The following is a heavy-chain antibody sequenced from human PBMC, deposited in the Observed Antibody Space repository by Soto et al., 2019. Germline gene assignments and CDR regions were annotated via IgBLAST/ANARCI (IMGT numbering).Heavy chain of an antibody. Sequence: SETLSLTCVVYGGSFSNYYWSWIRQPPGEGLEWIGEINHTGNTNYNPSLKSRVTISGDRSRNQFSLKLTSVTAADTAVYYCAILGKGYWGQGTLVTVSS. CDR1: GGSFSNYY. CDR3: AILGKGY. V-gene: IGHV4-34*01. CDR2: INHTGNT. J-gene: IGHJ4*02. D-gene: IGHD3-16*01.